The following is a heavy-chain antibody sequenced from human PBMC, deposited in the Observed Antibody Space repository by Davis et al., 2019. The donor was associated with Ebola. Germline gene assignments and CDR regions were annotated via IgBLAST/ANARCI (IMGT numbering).Heavy chain of an antibody. D-gene: IGHD3-3*01. J-gene: IGHJ6*04. CDR1: GFTFSTYS. CDR2: ISYEGRNK. V-gene: IGHV3-30-3*02. CDR3: AKSGLSFGVVKYHYGMDV. Sequence: GESLKISCTASGFTFSTYSMHWVRQAPGKGLEWVAVISYEGRNKYYADSVKGRFTISRDNSKKTLYLQMNSLRAEDTAVYYCAKSGLSFGVVKYHYGMDVWGKGTTVTVSS.